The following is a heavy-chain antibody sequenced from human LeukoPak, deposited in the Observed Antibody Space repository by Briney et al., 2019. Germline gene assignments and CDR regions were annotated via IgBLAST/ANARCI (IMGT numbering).Heavy chain of an antibody. CDR1: GDSVSSNSVV. D-gene: IGHD1-7*01. V-gene: IGHV6-1*01. J-gene: IGHJ4*02. CDR3: ARSENYRFDY. CDR2: TYYRSKWYN. Sequence: SQTLSLTCAISGDSVSSNSVVWHWIRQSPSRGLEWLGRTYYRSKWYNDYSTSVKSRITINPDTSKNQFSLHLISVTPEDTAVYYCARSENYRFDYWGQGTLVTVSS.